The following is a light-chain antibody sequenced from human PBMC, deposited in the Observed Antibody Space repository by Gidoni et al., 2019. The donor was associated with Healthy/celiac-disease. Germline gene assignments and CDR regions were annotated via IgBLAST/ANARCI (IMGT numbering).Light chain of an antibody. CDR2: DAS. V-gene: IGKV3-11*01. Sequence: EIVLTQSPATLSLSPGERATLSCRASQSVSSYLAWYQQNPGQAPRLLIYDASNRATGIPARFSGSGSGTDFTLTISSLEPEDFAVYYYQQRSNWPIAFGQGTKLEIK. CDR1: QSVSSY. CDR3: QQRSNWPIA. J-gene: IGKJ2*01.